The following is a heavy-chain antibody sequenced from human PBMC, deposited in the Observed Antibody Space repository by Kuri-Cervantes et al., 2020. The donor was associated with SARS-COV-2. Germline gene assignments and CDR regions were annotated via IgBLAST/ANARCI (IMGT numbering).Heavy chain of an antibody. CDR3: ARGPPNYDFWRGYKSAFDY. CDR2: INHSGST. J-gene: IGHJ4*02. CDR1: GGSFSGYY. Sequence: GSLRLSCAVYGGSFSGYYWSWIRPPPGKGLEWIGEINHSGSTNYNPSLKSRVTISVDMSKNQFSLKLSSVTAADTAVYYCARGPPNYDFWRGYKSAFDYWGQGTLVTVSS. V-gene: IGHV4-34*01. D-gene: IGHD3-3*01.